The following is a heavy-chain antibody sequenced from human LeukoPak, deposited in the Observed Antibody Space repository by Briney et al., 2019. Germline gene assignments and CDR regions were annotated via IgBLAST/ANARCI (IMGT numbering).Heavy chain of an antibody. CDR2: ISAYNGNT. CDR1: GYTFTSYG. CDR3: ARDRNIVATITGANWFDP. Sequence: ASVKVSCKASGYTFTSYGISWVRQAPGQGLEWMGWISAYNGNTNYAQKLQGRVTMTTDTSTSTAYMELRSLRSDDTAVYYCARDRNIVATITGANWFDPWGQGTLVTVSS. V-gene: IGHV1-18*01. J-gene: IGHJ5*02. D-gene: IGHD5-12*01.